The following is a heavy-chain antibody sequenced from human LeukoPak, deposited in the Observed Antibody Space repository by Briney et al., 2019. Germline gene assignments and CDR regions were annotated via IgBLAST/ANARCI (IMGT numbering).Heavy chain of an antibody. D-gene: IGHD3-22*01. CDR3: ARDYHDSSGTKYYFDY. Sequence: GGSLRLSCAASGFTFSSHAMNWVRRAPGKGLEWVSSMSSSNSYKYYADSVKGRFTISRDNAKNSLYLQMNSLRAEDTAVYYCARDYHDSSGTKYYFDYWGQGTLVTVSS. CDR1: GFTFSSHA. CDR2: MSSSNSYK. V-gene: IGHV3-21*01. J-gene: IGHJ4*02.